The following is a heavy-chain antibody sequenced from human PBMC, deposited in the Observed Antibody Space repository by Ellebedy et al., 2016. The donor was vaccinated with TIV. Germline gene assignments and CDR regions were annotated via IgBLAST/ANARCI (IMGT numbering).Heavy chain of an antibody. V-gene: IGHV1-18*04. CDR1: GYTFPSYG. CDR2: ISPSNGAT. Sequence: ASVTVSCKASGYTFPSYGIIWVRQPPGQGLEWMGWISPSNGATNYARNLQDRVTMTTDTSTNTAYMELRSLTSDDTAVFYFVREEHHGNYAAPPHYWGQGTLVTVSS. CDR3: VREEHHGNYAAPPHY. D-gene: IGHD4/OR15-4a*01. J-gene: IGHJ4*02.